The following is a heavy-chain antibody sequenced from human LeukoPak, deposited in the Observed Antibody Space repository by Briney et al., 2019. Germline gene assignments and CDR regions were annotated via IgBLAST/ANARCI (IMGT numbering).Heavy chain of an antibody. D-gene: IGHD6-6*01. Sequence: GGSLRLSCAASGITFSSYAMSWVRQAPGKGLEWVSAISPSGGDTYYADSVKGRFTISRDNSKSTLYLQMNSLRAEDTAVYYCAKRIPYSSSSVYFGYWGQGALVTVSS. CDR2: ISPSGGDT. CDR1: GITFSSYA. J-gene: IGHJ4*02. CDR3: AKRIPYSSSSVYFGY. V-gene: IGHV3-23*01.